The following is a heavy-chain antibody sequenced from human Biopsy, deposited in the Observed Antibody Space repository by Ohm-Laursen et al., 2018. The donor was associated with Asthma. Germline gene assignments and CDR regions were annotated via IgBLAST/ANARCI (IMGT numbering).Heavy chain of an antibody. CDR2: ISGDAQRT. V-gene: IGHV3-23*01. CDR1: GFTFSSYA. CDR3: ARAYGGSFFSGSFDI. D-gene: IGHD4-23*01. J-gene: IGHJ3*02. Sequence: GSLRLSCAASGFTFSSYALSWVRQAPGKGLEWVSGISGDAQRTYYEDSVQGRVTISRDNSKNTLSLQMNSLRAEDTAVYYCARAYGGSFFSGSFDIWGQGTMVTVSS.